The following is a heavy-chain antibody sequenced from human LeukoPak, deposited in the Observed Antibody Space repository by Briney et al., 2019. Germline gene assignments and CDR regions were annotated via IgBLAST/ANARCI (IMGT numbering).Heavy chain of an antibody. Sequence: GGSLRLSCAASGFIFSNAWMSWVRQAPGKGLEWVGRIKSKTDGGTTDYAAPLKGRLTISRDDSKNTLFLQVNSLKTEDTAVYYCTTAPRGYCTGGSCSYAFDIWGQGTMVTVSS. J-gene: IGHJ3*02. CDR3: TTAPRGYCTGGSCSYAFDI. D-gene: IGHD2-15*01. CDR2: IKSKTDGGTT. V-gene: IGHV3-15*01. CDR1: GFIFSNAW.